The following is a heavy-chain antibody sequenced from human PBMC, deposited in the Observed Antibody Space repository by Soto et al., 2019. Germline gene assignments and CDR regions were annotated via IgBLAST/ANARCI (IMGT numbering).Heavy chain of an antibody. D-gene: IGHD6-6*01. CDR1: GFTFSSYA. V-gene: IGHV3-23*01. CDR3: AKDRGSSSSLRPY. CDR2: ISGSGGST. Sequence: EVQLLESGGGLVQPGGSLRLSCAASGFTFSSYAMSWVRQAPGKGLEWVSAISGSGGSTYYADSVKGRFTISRDNSKNTLYLQMNSLRAEDTVVYYCAKDRGSSSSLRPYWGQGTLVTVSS. J-gene: IGHJ4*02.